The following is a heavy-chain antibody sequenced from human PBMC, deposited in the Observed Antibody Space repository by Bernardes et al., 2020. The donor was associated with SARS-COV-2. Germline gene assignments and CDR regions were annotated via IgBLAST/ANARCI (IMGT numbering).Heavy chain of an antibody. CDR1: GLIFSSYE. Sequence: GGSLRLSCAVSGLIFSSYEMNWVRQAPGKGLEWVSRIDSRGSTIYYADSVKGRFTISRDNDKNSLHLQMNSLRAEDTAVYYCARDPTHSGYDASDYWGQGTLVTVSS. D-gene: IGHD5-12*01. CDR2: IDSRGSTI. J-gene: IGHJ4*02. V-gene: IGHV3-48*03. CDR3: ARDPTHSGYDASDY.